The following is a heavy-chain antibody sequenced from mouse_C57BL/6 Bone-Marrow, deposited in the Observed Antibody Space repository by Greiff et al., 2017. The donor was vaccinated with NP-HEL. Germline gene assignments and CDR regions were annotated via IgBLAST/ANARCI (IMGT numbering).Heavy chain of an antibody. CDR2: IWGVGST. Sequence: VKLMESGPGLVAPSQSLSITCTVSGFSLTSYGVDWVRQSPGQGLEWLGVIWGVGSTNYNSALKSRLSISKDNSKSQVFLKMNSLQTDDTAMYYSASSRYYAMDYWGQGTSVTVSS. D-gene: IGHD1-1*01. J-gene: IGHJ4*01. V-gene: IGHV2-6*01. CDR1: GFSLTSYG. CDR3: ASSRYYAMDY.